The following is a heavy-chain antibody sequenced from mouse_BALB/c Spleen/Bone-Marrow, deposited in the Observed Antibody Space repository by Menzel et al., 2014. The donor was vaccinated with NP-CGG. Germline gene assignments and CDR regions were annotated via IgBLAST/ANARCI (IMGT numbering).Heavy chain of an antibody. CDR3: ARWGAYFDY. CDR1: GYTFTSYW. Sequence: VQLVESGAELVRPGTPVKLSCKASGYTFTSYWMNWVKQRPGRGLGWIGRIDPSDSETHYNQKFKDKATLTVDKSSSTAYIQLSSLTSEDSAVYYCARWGAYFDYWGQGTTLTVSS. V-gene: IGHV1-61*01. J-gene: IGHJ2*01. CDR2: IDPSDSET.